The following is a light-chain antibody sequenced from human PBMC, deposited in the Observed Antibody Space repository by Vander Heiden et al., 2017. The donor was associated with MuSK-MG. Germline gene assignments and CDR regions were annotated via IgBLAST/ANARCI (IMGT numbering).Light chain of an antibody. Sequence: QPVVPQEPSLTVSPGGTVTLTCASSTVAVTSGFFPNWFQQKPGQALRALIYSTSNKHSGTPAWFSGSVLGGKAALTLSGVEAEDDDEYYCPLYYNGVLVFGGGTKLTVL. CDR2: STS. CDR3: PLYYNGVLV. CDR1: TVAVTSGFF. V-gene: IGLV7-43*01. J-gene: IGLJ2*01.